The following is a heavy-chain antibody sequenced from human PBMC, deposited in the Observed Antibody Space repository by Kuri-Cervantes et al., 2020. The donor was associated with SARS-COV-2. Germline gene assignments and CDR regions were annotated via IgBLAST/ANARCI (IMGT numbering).Heavy chain of an antibody. D-gene: IGHD3-22*01. CDR1: GFTFSSYS. V-gene: IGHV3-7*01. CDR2: IKQDGSEK. J-gene: IGHJ4*02. CDR3: AREASGMYYYDSSGYYYFDY. Sequence: ETLSLTCAASGFTFSSYSMNWVRQAPGKGLEWVANIKQDGSEKYYVDSVKGRFTISRDNAKNSLYLQMNSLRAEDTAVYYCAREASGMYYYDSSGYYYFDYWGQGTLVTVSS.